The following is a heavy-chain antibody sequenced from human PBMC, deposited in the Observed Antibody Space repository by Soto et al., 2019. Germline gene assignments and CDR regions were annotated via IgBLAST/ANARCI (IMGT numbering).Heavy chain of an antibody. Sequence: SETLSLTCTVSGGSISTSSYYWGWIRQPPGRGLEWIGTIYYSESTYYNPSLKSRVTISVDTSKNQFSLKLSSVTAADTAVYYCARHLPDIVVLPAGKRRVLDALDIRGQGTMVTVS. CDR3: ARHLPDIVVLPAGKRRVLDALDI. J-gene: IGHJ3*02. CDR1: GGSISTSSYY. CDR2: IYYSEST. D-gene: IGHD2-2*01. V-gene: IGHV4-39*01.